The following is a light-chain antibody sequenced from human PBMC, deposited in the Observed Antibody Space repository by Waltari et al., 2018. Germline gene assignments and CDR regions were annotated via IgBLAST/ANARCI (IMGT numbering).Light chain of an antibody. J-gene: IGKJ1*01. Sequence: EIVLTQSPGTLSLSPGEGATLSYRASQSIINNYLAWYQQRPGQAPRLLVYDASSRATGIPDRFSGSGSGTDFTLTISRLEPEDFALYFCQQHGSFPQTFGQGTKVEIK. V-gene: IGKV3-20*01. CDR2: DAS. CDR3: QQHGSFPQT. CDR1: QSIINNY.